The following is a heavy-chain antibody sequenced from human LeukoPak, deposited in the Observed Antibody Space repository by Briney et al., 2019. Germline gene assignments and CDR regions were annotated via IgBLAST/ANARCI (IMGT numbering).Heavy chain of an antibody. CDR3: ARGGGRHVEY. J-gene: IGHJ4*02. D-gene: IGHD3-16*01. CDR1: GFTFSSYW. V-gene: IGHV3-7*05. CDR2: IKEDGSEK. Sequence: GGSLRLSCAASGFTFSSYWMSWVRQAPGKGLKWVANIKEDGSEKNYVDSVKGRFTISRDNAKNSLYLQMNILRAEDTAVYYCARGGGRHVEYWGQGNLVTVSS.